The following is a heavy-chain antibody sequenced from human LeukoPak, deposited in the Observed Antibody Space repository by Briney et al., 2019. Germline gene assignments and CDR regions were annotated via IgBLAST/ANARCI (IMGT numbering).Heavy chain of an antibody. CDR1: GYTFTGYY. CDR3: ARAGVDTVMLTTGIFDY. Sequence: ASVKVSCKASGYTFTGYYVHWVRQAPGQGLEWMGWINPNSGGTNYAQNFQGRVTMTRDTSISTAYMELSSLRSDDTAVYYCARAGVDTVMLTTGIFDYWGQGTLVTVSS. D-gene: IGHD5-18*01. CDR2: INPNSGGT. V-gene: IGHV1-2*02. J-gene: IGHJ4*02.